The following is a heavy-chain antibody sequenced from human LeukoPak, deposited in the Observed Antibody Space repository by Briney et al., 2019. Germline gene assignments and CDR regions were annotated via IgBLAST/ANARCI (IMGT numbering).Heavy chain of an antibody. D-gene: IGHD2-21*01. CDR2: INWNGGST. V-gene: IGHV3-20*01. CDR1: GFTFDDYG. Sequence: AGGSLRLSCAASGFTFDDYGMSWVRQAPGKGLEWVSGINWNGGSTGYADSVKGRFTISRGNAKNSLYLQMNSLRAEDTALYHCARMSYSSFGPNDYWGQGTLVTVSS. CDR3: ARMSYSSFGPNDY. J-gene: IGHJ4*02.